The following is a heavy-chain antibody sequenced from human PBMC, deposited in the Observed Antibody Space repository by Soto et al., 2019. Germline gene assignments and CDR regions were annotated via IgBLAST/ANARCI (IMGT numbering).Heavy chain of an antibody. CDR3: ARVADCSGGRCYFSVDY. CDR1: GGSISSGDYY. V-gene: IGHV4-30-4*01. J-gene: IGHJ4*02. Sequence: SETLSLTCTDSGGSISSGDYYWSWIRQPPGKGLEWIGYIYYSGSTYYNPSLKSRVTTSVDTSKNQFSLKLSSVTAADTAVYYCARVADCSGGRCYFSVDYWGQGTLVTVSS. D-gene: IGHD2-15*01. CDR2: IYYSGST.